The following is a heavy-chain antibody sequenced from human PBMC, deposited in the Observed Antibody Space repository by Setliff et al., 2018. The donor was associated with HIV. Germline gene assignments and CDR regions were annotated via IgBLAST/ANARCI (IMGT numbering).Heavy chain of an antibody. Sequence: ASVKVSCKTSGFTFSNYGISWVRQAPGQGLEWMGWISAYNGNTNYAQKLQGRVTMTTDTSTTTAYMELRSLRSDDTAVYYCARSSSNWYYYYYMDDWGKGTTVTVSS. J-gene: IGHJ6*03. CDR1: GFTFSNYG. D-gene: IGHD6-13*01. CDR3: ARSSSNWYYYYYMDD. CDR2: ISAYNGNT. V-gene: IGHV1-18*01.